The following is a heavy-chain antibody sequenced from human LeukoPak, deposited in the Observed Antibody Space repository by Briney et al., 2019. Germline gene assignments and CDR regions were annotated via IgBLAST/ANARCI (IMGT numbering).Heavy chain of an antibody. J-gene: IGHJ6*02. CDR2: IWYDGTTE. CDR3: ARDFHSYYYGMDV. CDR1: GFTFTTYV. V-gene: IGHV3-33*01. Sequence: PGGSLRLSCAASGFTFTTYVMHWVRQAPGKGLEWVALIWYDGTTEKYADSVKGRFTISRDNSKNTMYLQMNSLRVDDTAVYFCARDFHSYYYGMDVWGQGTTVTVSS.